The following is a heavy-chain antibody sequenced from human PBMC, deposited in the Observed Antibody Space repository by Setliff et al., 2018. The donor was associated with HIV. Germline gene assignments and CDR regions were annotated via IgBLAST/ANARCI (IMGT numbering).Heavy chain of an antibody. Sequence: GGSLRLSCATSGFIFKTYDIHWVRQAPGKGLEWVGRIKSKADGGTTDYAAPVKGRFTISRDDSKNTLYLQMDSLRTEDTAVYYCMDVWGQGTTVTVSS. CDR3: MDV. V-gene: IGHV3-15*05. J-gene: IGHJ6*02. CDR1: GFIFKTYD. CDR2: IKSKADGGTT.